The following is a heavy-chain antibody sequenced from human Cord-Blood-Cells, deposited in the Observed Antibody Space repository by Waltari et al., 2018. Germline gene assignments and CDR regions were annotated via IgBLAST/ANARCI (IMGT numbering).Heavy chain of an antibody. CDR3: ARGRNGQQLVPHFDY. V-gene: IGHV4-59*11. J-gene: IGHJ4*02. Sequence: QVQLQESGPGLVKPSETLSLTCTVSGGSISSHYWSWIRQPPGKGLEWIGYIYYRGSTNYHPSLKGRVTISVDTSKNQFSLKLSSVTAADTAVYYCARGRNGQQLVPHFDYWGQGTLVTVSS. D-gene: IGHD6-13*01. CDR2: IYYRGST. CDR1: GGSISSHY.